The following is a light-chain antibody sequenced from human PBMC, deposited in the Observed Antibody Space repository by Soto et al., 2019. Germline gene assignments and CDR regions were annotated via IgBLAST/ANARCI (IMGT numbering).Light chain of an antibody. CDR1: QSVLYSSNNKNY. J-gene: IGKJ3*01. CDR3: HQYYSSPFT. V-gene: IGKV4-1*01. Sequence: DIVMTQSPDSLAVSLGERATINCKSSQSVLYSSNNKNYLAWYQQKPGQPPKLLIYWASTRESGVPDRFSGSGSGTEFTLTISSLQAEDVAVYYCHQYYSSPFTCGPGTKVDIK. CDR2: WAS.